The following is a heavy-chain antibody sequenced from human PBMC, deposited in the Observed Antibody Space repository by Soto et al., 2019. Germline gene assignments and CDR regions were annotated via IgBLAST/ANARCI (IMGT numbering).Heavy chain of an antibody. CDR1: GFTFSSYA. J-gene: IGHJ6*02. CDR3: ATESRRLSYSYDIAV. Sequence: EVQLLESGGGLVQPGGSLRLSCAASGFTFSSYAMSWVRQAPGKGLEWVAAISGSGGSTYYAVSVKGRFTISGDNSKSKLYLQVNSLSAEDTAEDYGATESRRLSYSYDIAVRGQGP. V-gene: IGHV3-23*01. D-gene: IGHD6-13*01. CDR2: ISGSGGST.